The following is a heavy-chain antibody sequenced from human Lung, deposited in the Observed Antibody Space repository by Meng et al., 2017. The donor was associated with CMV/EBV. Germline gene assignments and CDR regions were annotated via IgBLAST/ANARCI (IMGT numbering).Heavy chain of an antibody. D-gene: IGHD6-19*01. CDR2: IGAGGGT. Sequence: SXAGSGFTFSSYAMHWVHQAPGKGLEWVSTIGAGGGTYYADSVKGRFTISRDNAKNSLYLQMNSLRAEDMAVYYCAKDFTQLAVAGIPYYFDYWGQGXLLTVSS. J-gene: IGHJ4*02. CDR1: GFTFSSYA. CDR3: AKDFTQLAVAGIPYYFDY. V-gene: IGHV3/OR16-10*01.